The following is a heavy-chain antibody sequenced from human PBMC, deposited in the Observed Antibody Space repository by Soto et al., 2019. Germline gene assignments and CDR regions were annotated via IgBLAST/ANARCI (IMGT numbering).Heavy chain of an antibody. V-gene: IGHV4-39*01. J-gene: IGHJ4*02. D-gene: IGHD6-19*01. CDR2: IYYSGST. CDR3: ARPGPLIAVAGAGPFDY. CDR1: GGSISSSSYY. Sequence: QLQLQESGPGLVKPSETLSLTCTVSGGSISSSSYYWGWIRQPPGKGLEWIGSIYYSGSTYYNPSLKSRVTISVDTSKNQFSLKLSSVTAADTAVYYCARPGPLIAVAGAGPFDYWGQGTLVTVSS.